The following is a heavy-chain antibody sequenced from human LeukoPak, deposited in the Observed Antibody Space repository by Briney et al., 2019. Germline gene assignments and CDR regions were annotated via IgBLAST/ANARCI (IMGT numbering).Heavy chain of an antibody. CDR3: AKGTTVTNWFDP. CDR1: GFTFSSYA. Sequence: PGGSLRLSCAASGFTFSSYAMSWVRQAPGKGLEWVSAISGSGGSTYYADSVKGRFTISRDNSKNTLYLQMNSLRAGDTAVYYCAKGTTVTNWFDPWGQGTLVTVSS. D-gene: IGHD4-17*01. J-gene: IGHJ5*02. CDR2: ISGSGGST. V-gene: IGHV3-23*01.